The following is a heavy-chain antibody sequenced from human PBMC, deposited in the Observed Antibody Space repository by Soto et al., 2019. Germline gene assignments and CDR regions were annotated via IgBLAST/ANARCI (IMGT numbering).Heavy chain of an antibody. J-gene: IGHJ4*02. Sequence: QVQLVQSGAEVKKPGSSVKVSCKASGGTFNTFAISWVRQAPGQGLEWMGGIIPIFGPANYAEKFQVRVTITADKSTSTAYLELTSLTSEDTAVYYCARAAKRYFDYWGQGTLVTVSS. CDR2: IIPIFGPA. CDR3: ARAAKRYFDY. CDR1: GGTFNTFA. V-gene: IGHV1-69*06.